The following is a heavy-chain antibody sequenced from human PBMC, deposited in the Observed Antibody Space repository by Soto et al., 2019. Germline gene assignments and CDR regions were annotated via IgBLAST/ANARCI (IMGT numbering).Heavy chain of an antibody. CDR1: GFAFNNAW. D-gene: IGHD2-15*01. CDR2: IKTKNDGATT. V-gene: IGHV3-15*01. J-gene: IGHJ6*02. CDR3: TRDPFIVVVAAGIIEGPYYGMDV. Sequence: PGGSLRLSCAASGFAFNNAWMTWVRQAPGKGLEWVGHIKTKNDGATTDYAAPVKGRFTISRDDSKNRLYLQMNSLKTEDTGVYFCTRDPFIVVVAAGIIEGPYYGMDVRGQGTSVTV.